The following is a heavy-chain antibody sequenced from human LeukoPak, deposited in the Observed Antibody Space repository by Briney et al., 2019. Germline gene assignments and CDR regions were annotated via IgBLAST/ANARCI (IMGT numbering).Heavy chain of an antibody. J-gene: IGHJ4*02. CDR3: AAAASFFSPFDH. CDR2: ISGSGGST. V-gene: IGHV3-23*01. Sequence: GGSLRLSCAASGFTFSSYAMSWVRQAPGKGLEWVSAISGSGGSTYYADSVKGRFTISRDNSKNSLYLQMNSLRVEDTAVYYCAAAASFFSPFDHWGQGTLVTVSS. D-gene: IGHD6-13*01. CDR1: GFTFSSYA.